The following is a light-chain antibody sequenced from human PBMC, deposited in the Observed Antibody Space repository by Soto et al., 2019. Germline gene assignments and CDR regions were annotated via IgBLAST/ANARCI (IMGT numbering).Light chain of an antibody. CDR2: ATS. J-gene: IGKJ4*01. Sequence: DIQMTQSPSSVSASVGDRVIITCRASQDLSRWWAWYQQKAGKAPQLLIYATSTLQSGVPSRFSGSGSGTEFTLTISSLQPEDFATYYCQQANSFPHTLGGGTRVEIK. CDR1: QDLSRW. CDR3: QQANSFPHT. V-gene: IGKV1-12*01.